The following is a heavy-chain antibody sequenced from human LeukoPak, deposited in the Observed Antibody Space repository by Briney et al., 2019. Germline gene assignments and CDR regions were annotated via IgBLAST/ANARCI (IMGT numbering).Heavy chain of an antibody. CDR3: ASHPGGYSGYD. D-gene: IGHD5-12*01. Sequence: PGGSLRLSCAASGFTFSDYYMSWIRQAPGKGLEWVSYISSSSSYTNYADSVKGRFTISRDNAKNSLYLQMNSLRAEDTAAYYCASHPGGYSGYDWGQGTLVTVSS. J-gene: IGHJ4*02. V-gene: IGHV3-11*06. CDR2: ISSSSSYT. CDR1: GFTFSDYY.